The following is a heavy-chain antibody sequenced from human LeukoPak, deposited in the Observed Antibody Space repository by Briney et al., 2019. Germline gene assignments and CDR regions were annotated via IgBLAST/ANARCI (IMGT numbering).Heavy chain of an antibody. D-gene: IGHD6-19*01. V-gene: IGHV3-48*01. CDR1: GFTFSSYS. Sequence: HPGGSLRLSCAASGFTFSSYSMNWVRQAPGKGLEWVSYISSSSSTIYYADSVKGRFTISRDNAKNSLYLQMNSLRAEDTAVYYCARDLPDLYSSGWTSFDYWGQGTLVTVSS. CDR3: ARDLPDLYSSGWTSFDY. CDR2: ISSSSSTI. J-gene: IGHJ4*02.